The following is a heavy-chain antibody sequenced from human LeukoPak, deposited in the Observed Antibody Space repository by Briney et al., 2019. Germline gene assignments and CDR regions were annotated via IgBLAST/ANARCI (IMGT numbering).Heavy chain of an antibody. V-gene: IGHV3-9*01. CDR3: AKGYPWFGVPADYYYGMDV. D-gene: IGHD3-10*01. J-gene: IGHJ6*02. Sequence: SGSIGYADSVKGRFTISRDNAKNSLYLQMNSLRAEDTALYYCAKGYPWFGVPADYYYGMDVWGQGTTVTVSS. CDR2: SGSI.